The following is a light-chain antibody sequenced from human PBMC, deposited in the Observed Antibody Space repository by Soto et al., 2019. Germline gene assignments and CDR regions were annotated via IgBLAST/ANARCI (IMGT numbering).Light chain of an antibody. J-gene: IGKJ4*01. Sequence: EIVMTQSPATLSVSPGERATLSCRASQSVSSNSAWYQQKPGQAPRLLIYGASIRATGIPARFSGSGSGTEFTLTISSLQSEDFAVYYCQQYNNWPLLTFGGGTKVEIK. V-gene: IGKV3D-15*01. CDR2: GAS. CDR3: QQYNNWPLLT. CDR1: QSVSSN.